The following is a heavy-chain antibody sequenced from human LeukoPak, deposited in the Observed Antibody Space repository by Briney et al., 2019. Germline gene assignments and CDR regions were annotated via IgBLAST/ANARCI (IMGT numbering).Heavy chain of an antibody. V-gene: IGHV3-53*01. D-gene: IGHD6-6*01. CDR2: IYTGVST. J-gene: IGHJ6*03. CDR1: GFTVSNNY. Sequence: PGGSLRLSCAASGFTVSNNYMSWVLQAPGKGLEWVSVIYTGVSTYYADSVKGRFAISRDNSKNTLYLQMNSLRAEDTGVYYCARVRPHPIIDVWGKGTTVTVSS. CDR3: ARVRPHPIIDV.